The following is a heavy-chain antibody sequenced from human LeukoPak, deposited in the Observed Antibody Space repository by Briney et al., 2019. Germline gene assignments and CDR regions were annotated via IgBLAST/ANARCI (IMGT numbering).Heavy chain of an antibody. Sequence: SETLSLTCTVSGGSMSSAYWSWLRQSPGKGLEWIGYAYYTGDNNYNPSLKSRVTILVDTSKRQFSLKMGSVTAADTAIYYCARLVAPGSLEDWFDPWGQGTLVTVSS. V-gene: IGHV4-59*01. CDR3: ARLVAPGSLEDWFDP. CDR1: GGSMSSAY. D-gene: IGHD1-26*01. J-gene: IGHJ5*02. CDR2: AYYTGDN.